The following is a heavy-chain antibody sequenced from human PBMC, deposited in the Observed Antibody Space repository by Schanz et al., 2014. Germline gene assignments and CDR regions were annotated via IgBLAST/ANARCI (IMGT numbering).Heavy chain of an antibody. CDR3: AKHVRSLTGNDY. CDR2: VYMSAAST. CDR1: GFTVSSNY. D-gene: IGHD3-9*01. V-gene: IGHV3-53*01. Sequence: EVQLVESGGGLIQPGGSLRLSCAVSGFTVSSNYMSWVRQAPGKGLEWVSTVYMSAASTRYADSVKGRFIISRDSSKNTLFLQMNSLRPEDTAVYYCAKHVRSLTGNDYWGQGTLVTVSS. J-gene: IGHJ4*02.